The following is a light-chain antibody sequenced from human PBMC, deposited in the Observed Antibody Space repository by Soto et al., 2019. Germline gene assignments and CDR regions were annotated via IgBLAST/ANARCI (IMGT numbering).Light chain of an antibody. CDR2: GAS. J-gene: IGKJ4*01. Sequence: EIVLTQSPGTLSLSPGERATLSCRASQSVSSSYLIWYQQKPGQAPRLLIYGASTRATGIPDRFSGSGSGTDFTLTISRLEPEDFAVYHCKQYGSSPLTFGGGTKVNIK. CDR3: KQYGSSPLT. CDR1: QSVSSSY. V-gene: IGKV3-20*01.